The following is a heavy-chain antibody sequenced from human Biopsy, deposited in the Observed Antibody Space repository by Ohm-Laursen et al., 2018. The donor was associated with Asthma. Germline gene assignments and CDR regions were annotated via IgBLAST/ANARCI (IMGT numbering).Heavy chain of an antibody. D-gene: IGHD1-1*01. V-gene: IGHV3-30*01. Sequence: SLRLSCTASGFSFSNFAIHWVRQAPGKGLEWVGVISKDASTQDYADSVKGRFTMARDNSKNTLDLQMNSLREEDTAVYYCVRDGTDDAFDIWGQGTVVSVS. CDR1: GFSFSNFA. CDR3: VRDGTDDAFDI. CDR2: ISKDASTQ. J-gene: IGHJ3*02.